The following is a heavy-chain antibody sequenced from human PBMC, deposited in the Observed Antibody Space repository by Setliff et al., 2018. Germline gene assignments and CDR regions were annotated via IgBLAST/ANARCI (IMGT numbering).Heavy chain of an antibody. J-gene: IGHJ5*02. CDR3: ARFITGTIGFDP. Sequence: GSLRLSCAASGFTFSSYWMSWVRQAPGKGLEWIGYIYYSGSTNYNPSLKSRVTISVDTSKSQFSLKLSSVTAADTAVYYCARFITGTIGFDPWGQGTLVTVSS. V-gene: IGHV4-59*01. CDR1: GFTFSSYW. D-gene: IGHD1-7*01. CDR2: IYYSGST.